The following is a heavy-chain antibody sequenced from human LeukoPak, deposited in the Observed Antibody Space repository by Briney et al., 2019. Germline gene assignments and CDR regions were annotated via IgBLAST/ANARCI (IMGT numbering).Heavy chain of an antibody. CDR3: ARDEATGGAVAGPYFDF. Sequence: GGSLRLSCTASGFTFSSYGMQWVRQAPGKGLEWVACIRYDENTKYYADSVKGRFTVSRDNAKNSLYLQMNSLRAEDTAVYYCARDEATGGAVAGPYFDFWGQGTLVTVSS. CDR1: GFTFSSYG. V-gene: IGHV3-30*02. D-gene: IGHD6-19*01. CDR2: IRYDENTK. J-gene: IGHJ4*02.